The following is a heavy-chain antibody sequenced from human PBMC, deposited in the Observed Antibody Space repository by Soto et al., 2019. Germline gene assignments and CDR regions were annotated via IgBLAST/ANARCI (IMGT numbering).Heavy chain of an antibody. D-gene: IGHD2-2*01. J-gene: IGHJ6*02. CDR3: ARARYCSSTSCYSNYYGMDV. V-gene: IGHV4-31*03. CDR2: IYYSGST. CDR1: GGSISSGGYY. Sequence: SETLSLTCTVSGGSISSGGYYWSWIRQHPGKGLEWIGYIYYSGSTYYNPSLKSRVTISVDTSKNQFSLKLSSVTAADTAVYYCARARYCSSTSCYSNYYGMDVWGQRTTVTVSS.